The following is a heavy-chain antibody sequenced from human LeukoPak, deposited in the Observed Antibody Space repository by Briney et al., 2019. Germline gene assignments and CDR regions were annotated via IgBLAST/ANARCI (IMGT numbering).Heavy chain of an antibody. J-gene: IGHJ4*02. CDR2: ISAYNGNT. D-gene: IGHD3-3*01. Sequence: ASVKVSCKASGYTFTSYGISWVRQAPGQGLEWMGWISAYNGNTNYAQKLQGRVTMTTDTSTSTAYMELRSLRSDDTAVCYCARSTYYDFWSGYLFDYWGQGTLVTVSS. CDR1: GYTFTSYG. V-gene: IGHV1-18*01. CDR3: ARSTYYDFWSGYLFDY.